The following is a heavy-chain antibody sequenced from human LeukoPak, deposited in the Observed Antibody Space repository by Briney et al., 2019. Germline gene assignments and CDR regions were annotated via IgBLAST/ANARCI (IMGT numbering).Heavy chain of an antibody. Sequence: GGSLRLSCAASGFTFSSFWMHWVRQTPGKGLVWVSRINTDGTSTYYADSVRGRFTISRDNAKNTLYLQMNSLRAEDTAVYYSSTGIAAAVTDYWGQGTLVTVSS. CDR1: GFTFSSFW. J-gene: IGHJ4*02. D-gene: IGHD6-13*01. V-gene: IGHV3-74*01. CDR3: STGIAAAVTDY. CDR2: INTDGTST.